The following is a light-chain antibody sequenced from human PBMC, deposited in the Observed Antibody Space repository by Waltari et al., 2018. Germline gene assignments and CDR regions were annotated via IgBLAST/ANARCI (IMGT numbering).Light chain of an antibody. CDR1: QAIFNY. J-gene: IGKJ2*01. Sequence: DIQMTHSPSSLSAAVGDRVTITCQASQAIFNYVNWYQQKPGKGPKLLIYDASNLEAGVPSRFSGSVSGTDFTFTISRLQPEDIATYYCQQYGGLPYTFGQGTKLEI. CDR3: QQYGGLPYT. V-gene: IGKV1-33*01. CDR2: DAS.